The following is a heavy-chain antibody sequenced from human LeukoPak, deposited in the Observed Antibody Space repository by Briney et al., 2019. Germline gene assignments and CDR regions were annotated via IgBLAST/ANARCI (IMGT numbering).Heavy chain of an antibody. J-gene: IGHJ4*02. D-gene: IGHD3-10*01. V-gene: IGHV3-21*01. CDR1: GFTFSSYS. Sequence: GGSLRLSCAASGFTFSSYSMNWVRQAPGKGLEWVSSISSSSSYIYYADSVKGRFTISRDHSKNTLYLQMNSLRAEDTAVYYCARDQGTYGPLDYWGQGTLVTVSS. CDR3: ARDQGTYGPLDY. CDR2: ISSSSSYI.